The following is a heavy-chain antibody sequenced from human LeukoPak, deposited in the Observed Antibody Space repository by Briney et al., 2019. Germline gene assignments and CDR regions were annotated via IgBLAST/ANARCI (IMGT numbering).Heavy chain of an antibody. J-gene: IGHJ4*02. V-gene: IGHV3-21*01. CDR1: GFTFSSYS. Sequence: GGSLRLSRAASGFTFSSYSMNWVRQAPGKGLEWVSSISSSSYIYYADSVKGRFTISRDNAKNSLYLQMNSLRAEDTAVYYCARDSGDYGDYPFDYWGQGTLVTVSS. CDR2: ISSSSYI. D-gene: IGHD4-17*01. CDR3: ARDSGDYGDYPFDY.